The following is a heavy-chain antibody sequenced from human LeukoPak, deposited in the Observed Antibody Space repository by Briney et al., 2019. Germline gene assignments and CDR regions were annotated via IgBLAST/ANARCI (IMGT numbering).Heavy chain of an antibody. D-gene: IGHD6-19*01. CDR2: INAGSGNT. CDR3: ARGIAVAMSWFDP. CDR1: GYTFTSYD. Sequence: ASVKVSCKASGYTFTSYDINWVRQATGQRLEWMGWINAGSGNTKYLEEFQGRVTITRDTAASTAYMELSSLRSEDMAVYYCARGIAVAMSWFDPWGQGTLVTVSS. V-gene: IGHV1-3*03. J-gene: IGHJ5*02.